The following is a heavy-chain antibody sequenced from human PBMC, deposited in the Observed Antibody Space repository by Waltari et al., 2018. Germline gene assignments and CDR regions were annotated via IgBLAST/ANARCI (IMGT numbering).Heavy chain of an antibody. Sequence: QVQLQESGPGLVKPSETLSLTCTVSGCSISRYYWSWIRQPPGKGLEWIGYIYYSGSTNYNPSLKSRVTISVDTSKNQFSLKLSSVTAADTAVYYCARDHRQYSYGHYYYYYGMDVWGQGTTVTVSS. CDR2: IYYSGST. CDR3: ARDHRQYSYGHYYYYYGMDV. D-gene: IGHD5-18*01. CDR1: GCSISRYY. V-gene: IGHV4-59*01. J-gene: IGHJ6*02.